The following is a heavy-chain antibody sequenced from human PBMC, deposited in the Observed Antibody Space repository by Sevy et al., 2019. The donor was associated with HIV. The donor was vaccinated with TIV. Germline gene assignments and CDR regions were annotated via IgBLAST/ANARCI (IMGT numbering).Heavy chain of an antibody. CDR1: GFTFSSYG. Sequence: GGSLRLSCAASGFTFSSYGMHWVRQAPGKGLEWVAVISYDGSNKYYAHSVKGRFTISRDNSKNTLYLQMNSLRAEDTAVYYCAKNEGIYDYIWGSYRKTSAFDIWGQGTMVTVSS. CDR3: AKNEGIYDYIWGSYRKTSAFDI. CDR2: ISYDGSNK. D-gene: IGHD3-16*02. V-gene: IGHV3-30*18. J-gene: IGHJ3*02.